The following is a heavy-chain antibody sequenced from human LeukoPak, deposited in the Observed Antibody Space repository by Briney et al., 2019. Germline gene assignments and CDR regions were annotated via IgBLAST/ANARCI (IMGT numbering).Heavy chain of an antibody. J-gene: IGHJ4*02. Sequence: ASVKVSCKASGYTFISYYMHWVRQAPGQGLEWMGIINLSGGGTSYPQKFQGRVTMTRDTSTSTVYMELSSLRSEDTAGYYCAGSSVERQQLARFDYWGQGTLVTVSS. CDR2: INLSGGGT. CDR1: GYTFISYY. CDR3: AGSSVERQQLARFDY. V-gene: IGHV1-46*01. D-gene: IGHD6-13*01.